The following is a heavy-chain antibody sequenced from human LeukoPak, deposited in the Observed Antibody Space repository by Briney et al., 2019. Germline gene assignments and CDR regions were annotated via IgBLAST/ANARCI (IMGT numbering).Heavy chain of an antibody. V-gene: IGHV1-2*06. CDR1: GYTFTVYY. CDR3: ARVLRYSGSYPWDY. J-gene: IGHJ4*02. CDR2: INPNSGGT. Sequence: ASVKVSCKASGYTFTVYYMHWVRQAPGQGLEWMGRINPNSGGTNYAQKFQGRVTMTRDTSISTAYMELSRLRSDDTAVYYCARVLRYSGSYPWDYWGQGTLVTVSS. D-gene: IGHD1-26*01.